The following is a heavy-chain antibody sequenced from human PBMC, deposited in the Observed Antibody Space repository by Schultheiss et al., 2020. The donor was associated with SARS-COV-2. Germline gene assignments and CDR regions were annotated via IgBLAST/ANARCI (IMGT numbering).Heavy chain of an antibody. Sequence: GGSLRLSCSASGFTFSSYSMHWVRQAPGKGLEWVAVISYDGSNKYYADSVKGRFTMSRDNSKNTLYLQMNSLRAEDTAVYYCARAQVARGWLQLGPSDYWGLGTLVTVSS. CDR3: ARAQVARGWLQLGPSDY. V-gene: IGHV3-30-3*01. CDR2: ISYDGSNK. J-gene: IGHJ4*02. CDR1: GFTFSSYS. D-gene: IGHD5-24*01.